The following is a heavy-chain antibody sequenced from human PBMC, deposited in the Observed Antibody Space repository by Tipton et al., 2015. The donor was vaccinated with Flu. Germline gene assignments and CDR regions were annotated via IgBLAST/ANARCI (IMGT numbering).Heavy chain of an antibody. Sequence: TLSLTCAVYGGSFSGYYWSWIRQPPGKGLEWIGEINHSGSTNYNPSLKSRVTISVDTSKNQFSLKLSSVTAADTAVYYCARILRFYDILTGCFSPLNWFDHWGPGTLVTVSS. CDR1: GGSFSGYY. J-gene: IGHJ5*02. V-gene: IGHV4-34*01. CDR3: ARILRFYDILTGCFSPLNWFDH. CDR2: INHSGST. D-gene: IGHD3-9*01.